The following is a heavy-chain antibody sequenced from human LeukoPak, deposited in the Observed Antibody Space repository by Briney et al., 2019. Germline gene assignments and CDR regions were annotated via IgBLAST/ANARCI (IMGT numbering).Heavy chain of an antibody. J-gene: IGHJ5*02. D-gene: IGHD3-10*01. CDR1: GGSFSGYY. CDR2: INHSGST. V-gene: IGHV4-34*01. CDR3: ARNRYYYGSRNYGVPNWFDP. Sequence: SETLSLTCAVYGGSFSGYYWNWICQPPGKGLEWIGEINHSGSTNYNPSLKSRVTISVDTSKNQFSLKLNSVTAADTAVYYCARNRYYYGSRNYGVPNWFDPWGQGTLVTVSS.